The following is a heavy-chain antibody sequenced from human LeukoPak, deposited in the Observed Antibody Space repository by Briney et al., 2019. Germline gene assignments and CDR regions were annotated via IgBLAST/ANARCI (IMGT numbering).Heavy chain of an antibody. CDR2: SLQSHKS. CDR1: GHSTTRGYY. Sequence: SETLSLTCAISGHSTTRGYYWAWFRQSPGKGLEWIATSLQSHKSFYNASLESRVTMSLDTSKSQFSLNLTSVTAADTAVYSCARVLSFPYLLDSWGRGTQVTVSS. CDR3: ARVLSFPYLLDS. V-gene: IGHV4-38-2*01. D-gene: IGHD2/OR15-2a*01. J-gene: IGHJ4*02.